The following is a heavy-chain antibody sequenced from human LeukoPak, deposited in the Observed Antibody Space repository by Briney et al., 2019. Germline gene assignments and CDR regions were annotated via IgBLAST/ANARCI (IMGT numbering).Heavy chain of an antibody. V-gene: IGHV1-46*01. CDR2: INPSGGST. J-gene: IGHJ5*02. CDR1: GYTFTSYY. CDR3: ATVVWFGERTRFDP. Sequence: ASVKVSCKASGYTFTSYYMHWVRQAPGQGLEWMGIINPSGGSTSYAQKFQGRVTMTEDTSTDTAYMELSSLRSEDTAVYYCATVVWFGERTRFDPWGQGTLVTVSS. D-gene: IGHD3-10*01.